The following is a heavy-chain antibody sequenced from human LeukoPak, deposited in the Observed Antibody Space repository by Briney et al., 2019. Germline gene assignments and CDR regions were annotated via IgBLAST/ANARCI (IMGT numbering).Heavy chain of an antibody. D-gene: IGHD3-22*01. CDR2: ISGSSRST. V-gene: IGHV3-23*01. Sequence: GGSLRLSCAASGFTFHNNGMSWVRQAPGKGLEWVSAISGSSRSTYHAESVKGRFTISRDNSKNTVYLQMNSLRAGDTAVYYCARENYYYDTSGYYSSSFDYWGQGTLVTVSS. CDR1: GFTFHNNG. CDR3: ARENYYYDTSGYYSSSFDY. J-gene: IGHJ4*02.